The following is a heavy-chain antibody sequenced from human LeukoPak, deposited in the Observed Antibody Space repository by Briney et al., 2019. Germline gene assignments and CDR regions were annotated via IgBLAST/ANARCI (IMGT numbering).Heavy chain of an antibody. CDR2: IRYDGSNK. V-gene: IGHV3-30*02. Sequence: GGSLRLSCAASGFTFSSYGMHWVRQAPGKGLEWVAFIRYDGSNKYYADSVKGRFTISRDNSKNTLYLQMNSLRAEDTAVYYCAKDDPPYSSRGYDAFDIWGQGTMVTVSS. D-gene: IGHD6-13*01. J-gene: IGHJ3*02. CDR1: GFTFSSYG. CDR3: AKDDPPYSSRGYDAFDI.